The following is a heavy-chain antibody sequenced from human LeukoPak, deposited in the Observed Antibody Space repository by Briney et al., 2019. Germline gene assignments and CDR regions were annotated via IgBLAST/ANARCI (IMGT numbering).Heavy chain of an antibody. CDR1: DGSISSYY. CDR2: IHSSGST. V-gene: IGHV4-4*09. CDR3: ARLGSYSDH. D-gene: IGHD1-26*01. J-gene: IGHJ4*02. Sequence: SETLSLTCSVSDGSISSYYWSWIRQPPGKGLEWIGYIHSSGSTHYNPSLKSRVTTSLDTSKNQFSLKLSSVTAADTAVYYFARLGSYSDHWGQGTLVTVSS.